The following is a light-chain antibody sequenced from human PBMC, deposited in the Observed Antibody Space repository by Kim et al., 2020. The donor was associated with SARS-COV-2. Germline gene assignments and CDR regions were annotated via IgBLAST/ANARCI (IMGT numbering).Light chain of an antibody. CDR3: QQANTFPIT. CDR1: QGVSTW. V-gene: IGKV1-12*01. Sequence: DIQMTQSPSSVSASIGDRVTITCRASQGVSTWLAWYQQKPGKAPKLLIYATFSLQSGVPSRFSGSGSGTEFTLTISSLQPEDFATYYCQQANTFPITFGQGTRLEIK. CDR2: ATF. J-gene: IGKJ5*01.